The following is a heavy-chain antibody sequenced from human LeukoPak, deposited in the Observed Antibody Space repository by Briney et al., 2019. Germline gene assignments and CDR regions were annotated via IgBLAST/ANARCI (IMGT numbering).Heavy chain of an antibody. CDR1: GSSIDSGYY. V-gene: IGHV4-38-2*01. Sequence: SETLSLTCAVSGSSIDSGYYWGWIRQPPGKGLEWIGYIYHSGSTYYNPSLKSRVTISVDTSKNQFSLKLSSVTAADTAVYYCARAPLGPDAFDIRGQGTMVIVSS. CDR3: ARAPLGPDAFDI. CDR2: IYHSGST. J-gene: IGHJ3*02.